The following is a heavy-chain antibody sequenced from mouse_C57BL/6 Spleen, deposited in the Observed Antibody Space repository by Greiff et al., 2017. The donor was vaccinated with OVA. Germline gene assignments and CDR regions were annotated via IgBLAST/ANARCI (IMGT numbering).Heavy chain of an antibody. CDR3: AREGGYGSSYGWYFDV. Sequence: QVQLQQSGAELVRPGTSVKLSCKASGYAFTNYLLEWVKQRPGQGLEWIGVINPGSGGTNYNEKFKGKATLTADKSSSTAYMQLSSLTSEDSAVYFCAREGGYGSSYGWYFDVWGTGTTVTVSS. J-gene: IGHJ1*03. CDR1: GYAFTNYL. CDR2: INPGSGGT. D-gene: IGHD1-1*01. V-gene: IGHV1-54*01.